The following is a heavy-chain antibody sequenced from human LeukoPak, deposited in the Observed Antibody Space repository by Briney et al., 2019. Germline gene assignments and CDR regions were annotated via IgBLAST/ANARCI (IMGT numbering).Heavy chain of an antibody. J-gene: IGHJ4*02. CDR1: AYGFSTNW. Sequence: GESLKISCKGSAYGFSTNWIGWVRQMPGKGLEWMGIIYPGDSDTRYSPSFQGQVTISADKSISTAYLQWSSLKASDTAMYFCARPSRTGYYYFDYWGQGTVVTVSS. CDR3: ARPSRTGYYYFDY. D-gene: IGHD3-9*01. V-gene: IGHV5-51*01. CDR2: IYPGDSDT.